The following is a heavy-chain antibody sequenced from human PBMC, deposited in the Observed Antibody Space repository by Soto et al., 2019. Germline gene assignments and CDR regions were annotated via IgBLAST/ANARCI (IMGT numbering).Heavy chain of an antibody. V-gene: IGHV1-3*01. Sequence: ASVKVSCKASGYTFTSYAMHWVRQAPGQRFEWMGWINAGNGNTKYSQKFQGRVTITRDTSASTAYMELSSLRSEDTAVYYCARDEYDILTGPNNGMDVWGQGTTVTVSS. D-gene: IGHD3-9*01. CDR1: GYTFTSYA. CDR2: INAGNGNT. J-gene: IGHJ6*02. CDR3: ARDEYDILTGPNNGMDV.